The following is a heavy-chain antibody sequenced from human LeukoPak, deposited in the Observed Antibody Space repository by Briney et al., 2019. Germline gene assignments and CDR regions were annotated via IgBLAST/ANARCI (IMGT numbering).Heavy chain of an antibody. CDR2: IKEDGSQI. CDR3: AKHKIAWRTFDC. CDR1: GFTFSSYA. D-gene: IGHD1/OR15-1a*01. Sequence: GGSLRLSCAASGFTFSSYAMTWVRQAPGKGLEWVANIKEDGSQINHVDSVKGRFTISRDNAKNSLYLQMNSLRVEDTAVYYCAKHKIAWRTFDCWGQGTLVTVSS. V-gene: IGHV3-7*01. J-gene: IGHJ4*02.